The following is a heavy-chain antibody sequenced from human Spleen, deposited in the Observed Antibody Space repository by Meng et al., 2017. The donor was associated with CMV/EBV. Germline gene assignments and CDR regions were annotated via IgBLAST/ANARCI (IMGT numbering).Heavy chain of an antibody. CDR3: ARDLQLEVPQPYYYYYGMDV. CDR1: SYT. V-gene: IGHV1-69*04. Sequence: SYTISWVRQAPGQGLEWMGRIIPILGIANYAQKFQGRVTITADKSTSTAYMELSSLRSEDTAVYYCARDLQLEVPQPYYYYYGMDVWGQGTTVTVSS. J-gene: IGHJ6*02. CDR2: IIPILGIA. D-gene: IGHD1-7*01.